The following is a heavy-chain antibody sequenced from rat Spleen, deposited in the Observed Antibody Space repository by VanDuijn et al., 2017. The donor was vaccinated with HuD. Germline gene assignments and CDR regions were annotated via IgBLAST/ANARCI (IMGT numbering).Heavy chain of an antibody. D-gene: IGHD1-12*03. CDR3: TRDADDGSLFDY. Sequence: EVQLVESGGGLVQPGRSLKLSCVASGFTFNNYWMTWIRQAPGKGLEWVASITNTGGITYYPDSVKGRFTISRENAKRTLYLQMNSLRSEDTATYYWTRDADDGSLFDYWGQGVMVTVSS. CDR1: GFTFNNYW. CDR2: ITNTGGIT. V-gene: IGHV5-31*01. J-gene: IGHJ2*01.